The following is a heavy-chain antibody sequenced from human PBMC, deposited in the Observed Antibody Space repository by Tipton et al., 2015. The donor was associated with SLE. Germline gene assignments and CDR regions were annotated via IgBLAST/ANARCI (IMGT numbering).Heavy chain of an antibody. V-gene: IGHV3-53*04. D-gene: IGHD6-13*01. CDR1: GFTVSSNY. J-gene: IGHJ2*01. CDR3: AREGSAAGCYFDL. Sequence: VQLVQSGGGLVQPGGSLRLSCAASGFTVSSNYMSWVSRAPGKGLEWVSVIYSGGSTYYADSVKGRFTISRHNSKNTLYLQMNSLRAEDTAGYYCAREGSAAGCYFDLRGRCPLVTVSS. CDR2: IYSGGST.